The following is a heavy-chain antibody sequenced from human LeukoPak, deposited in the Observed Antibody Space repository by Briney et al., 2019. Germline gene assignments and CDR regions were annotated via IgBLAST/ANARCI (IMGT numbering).Heavy chain of an antibody. CDR2: IIPIFGTA. V-gene: IGHV1-69*05. D-gene: IGHD3-16*01. Sequence: GASVKVSCKASGYTFTRYGISWVRQAPGQGLEWMGGIIPIFGTANYAQKFQGRVTITMDESTSTAYMKLSSLRSEDTAVYYCARSFQGPDRPWGSGFDYWGQGTLVTVSS. CDR3: ARSFQGPDRPWGSGFDY. J-gene: IGHJ4*02. CDR1: GYTFTRYG.